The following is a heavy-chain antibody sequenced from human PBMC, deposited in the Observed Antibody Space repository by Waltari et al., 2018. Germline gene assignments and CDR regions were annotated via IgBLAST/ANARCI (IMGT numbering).Heavy chain of an antibody. CDR2: IIPILGIA. CDR1: GGTFTRYA. J-gene: IGHJ6*02. D-gene: IGHD6-13*01. V-gene: IGHV1-69*09. CDR3: ARDPSSSWPHYYYYYGMDV. Sequence: QVQLVQSGAEVKKPGSSVKVPCKASGGTFTRYAISWVRPAPGQGLEWMGRIIPILGIANYAQKFQGRVTITADKSTSTAYMELSSLRSEDTAVYYCARDPSSSWPHYYYYYGMDVWGQGTTVTVSS.